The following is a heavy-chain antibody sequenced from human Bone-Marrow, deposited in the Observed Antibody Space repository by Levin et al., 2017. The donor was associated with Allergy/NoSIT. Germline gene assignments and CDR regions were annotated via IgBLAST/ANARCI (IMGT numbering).Heavy chain of an antibody. V-gene: IGHV3-21*01. D-gene: IGHD2-15*01. J-gene: IGHJ6*02. CDR2: ISSSSSYI. Sequence: GGSLRLSCAASGFTFSSYSMNWVRQAPGKGLEWVSSISSSSSYIYYADSVKGRFTISRDNAKNSLYLQMNSLRAEDTAVYYCARDWGYCSGGSCYGMDVWGQGTTVTVSS. CDR3: ARDWGYCSGGSCYGMDV. CDR1: GFTFSSYS.